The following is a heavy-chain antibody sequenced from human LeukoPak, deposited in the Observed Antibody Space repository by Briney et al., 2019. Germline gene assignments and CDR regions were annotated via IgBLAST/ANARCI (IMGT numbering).Heavy chain of an antibody. CDR2: ISYDGSDK. CDR3: AKDRVVFNRNYAYYFDY. D-gene: IGHD1-7*01. CDR1: GFTFSNYG. Sequence: PGGSLRLSCAASGFTFSNYGMHWVRQAPGKGLEWAAAISYDGSDKYYADSVKGRFTISRDNSKKTLYLQMNSLRAEDTAVYYCAKDRVVFNRNYAYYFDYWGQGTQVTVSS. J-gene: IGHJ4*02. V-gene: IGHV3-30*18.